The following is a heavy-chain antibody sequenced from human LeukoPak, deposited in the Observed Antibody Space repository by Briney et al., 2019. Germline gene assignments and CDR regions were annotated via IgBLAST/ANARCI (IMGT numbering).Heavy chain of an antibody. Sequence: PSETLSLTCTVSGGSISSINYYWAWIRQPPGEGLEWIGTTYYSGSTYYNPSLKSRVTISVDTSKNQFSLNLSSVTAADTAVYYCVRLGRRDAYNCSFDYWGQGALVTVSS. V-gene: IGHV4-39*01. J-gene: IGHJ4*02. CDR3: VRLGRRDAYNCSFDY. D-gene: IGHD5-24*01. CDR2: TYYSGST. CDR1: GGSISSINYY.